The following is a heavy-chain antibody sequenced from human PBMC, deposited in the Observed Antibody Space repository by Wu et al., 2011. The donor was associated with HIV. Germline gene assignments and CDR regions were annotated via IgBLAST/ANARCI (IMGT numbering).Heavy chain of an antibody. J-gene: IGHJ4*02. CDR3: ARDKIERGGWYPGEN. CDR2: IIPMFGTA. Sequence: QVQLVQSGAEVKKPGSSVKVSCKVSGGTFSSYGIDWVRQAPGQRFEWMGRIIPMFGTANYAQKFQDRVTITADKSTSTGYLELSSLKSDDTAVYYCARDKIERGGWYPGENWGQGTLVIVSS. V-gene: IGHV1-69*14. CDR1: GGTFSSYG. D-gene: IGHD6-19*01.